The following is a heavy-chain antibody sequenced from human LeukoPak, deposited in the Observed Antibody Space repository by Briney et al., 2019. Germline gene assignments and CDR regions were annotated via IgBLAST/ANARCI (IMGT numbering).Heavy chain of an antibody. V-gene: IGHV1-18*01. Sequence: ASVKVSCKASGYTFTSYGISWVRQAHGQGLEWMGWISADNGNTNYAQKLQGRVTMTTDTSTSTAYMELRSLRSDDTAVYYCAKEASRGSSFAYTPIEKPYYLDYWGQGTLVTVSS. CDR2: ISADNGNT. J-gene: IGHJ4*02. D-gene: IGHD5-18*01. CDR3: AKEASRGSSFAYTPIEKPYYLDY. CDR1: GYTFTSYG.